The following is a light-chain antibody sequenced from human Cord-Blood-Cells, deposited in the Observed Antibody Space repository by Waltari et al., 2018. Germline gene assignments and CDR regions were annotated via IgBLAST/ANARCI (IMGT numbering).Light chain of an antibody. V-gene: IGLV2-14*01. CDR2: DGR. CDR3: SSYASSSTLWV. J-gene: IGLJ2*01. CDR1: SSDVGGSNY. Sequence: QSALPQPASVSGSPGQSITISCTGTSSDVGGSNYVSWYQQHPGKAPKLMIYDGRNRRAGVSNRFSGAKSGHTASLTISGLQAEDEADYCCSSYASSSTLWVFGGGTKLTVL.